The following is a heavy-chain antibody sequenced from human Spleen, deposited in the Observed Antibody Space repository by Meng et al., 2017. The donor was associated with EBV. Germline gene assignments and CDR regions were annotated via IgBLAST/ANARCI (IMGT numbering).Heavy chain of an antibody. J-gene: IGHJ4*02. CDR1: GYTFSSYY. CDR3: ARGEMATVNY. Sequence: QVQLVHAGDEVKKPGASVKVSCKASGYTFSSYYMHWVRQAPGQGLEWMGVINPSGGTTRNAQKFQGRVTMTRDTSTSTVYMELSSLRSDDTAVYYCARGEMATVNYWGQGTLVTVSS. D-gene: IGHD5-24*01. V-gene: IGHV1-46*01. CDR2: INPSGGTT.